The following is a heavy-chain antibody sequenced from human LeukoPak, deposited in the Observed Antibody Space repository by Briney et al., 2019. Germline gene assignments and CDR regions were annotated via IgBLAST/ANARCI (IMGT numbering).Heavy chain of an antibody. D-gene: IGHD4-11*01. V-gene: IGHV4-34*01. Sequence: SETLSLTCAVCGGAFSGYYWSWNRQPPGKGLEWIGEINHSGDTKYNPSLKSRVSMSVDVSKDQFSLKLTSLTAADTAVYYCARGSRNYNNYEGADYWGQGTLVTVSS. CDR2: INHSGDT. CDR1: GGAFSGYY. CDR3: ARGSRNYNNYEGADY. J-gene: IGHJ4*02.